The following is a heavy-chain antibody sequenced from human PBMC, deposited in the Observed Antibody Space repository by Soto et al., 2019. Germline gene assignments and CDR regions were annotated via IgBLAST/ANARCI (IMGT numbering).Heavy chain of an antibody. D-gene: IGHD2-21*02. CDR3: ARAPAGDCKDGLDV. CDR1: GFSLSTRGMC. J-gene: IGHJ6*02. V-gene: IGHV2-70*01. CDR2: NDWDNDK. Sequence: SGPTRVNHTQTLTLTCTFSGFSLSTRGMCVSWIRQPPGKALEWLALNDWDNDKYYSTSLRTRLTISKDTSKNQVVLTMTNMDPVDTATYYCARAPAGDCKDGLDVWGQGTTVTVSS.